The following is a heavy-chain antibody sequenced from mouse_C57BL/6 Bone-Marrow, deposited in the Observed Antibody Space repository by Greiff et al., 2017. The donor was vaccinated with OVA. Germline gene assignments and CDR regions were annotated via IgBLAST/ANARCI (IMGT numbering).Heavy chain of an antibody. V-gene: IGHV1-76*01. J-gene: IGHJ2*01. D-gene: IGHD1-1*01. CDR3: ARGDYYGSSHLFDY. CDR1: GYTFTDYY. CDR2: IYPGSGNT. Sequence: VQLQQSGAELVRPGASVKLSCKASGYTFTDYYINWVKQRPGQGLEWIARIYPGSGNTYYNEKFKGKATLTAEKSSSTAYMQLSSLTSEDSAVYFCARGDYYGSSHLFDYWGQGTTLTVSS.